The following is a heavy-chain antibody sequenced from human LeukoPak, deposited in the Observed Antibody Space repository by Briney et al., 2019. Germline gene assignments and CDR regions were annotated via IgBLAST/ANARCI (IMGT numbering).Heavy chain of an antibody. D-gene: IGHD6-19*01. CDR2: ISWNSGSI. CDR3: AKDRAVAGLYYYYGMDV. Sequence: QSGGSLRLSCAASGFTFDDYAMHWVRQAPGKGLEWVSGISWNSGSIGYADSVKGRFTISRDNAKNSLYLQTNSLRAEDTALYYCAKDRAVAGLYYYYGMDVWGQGTTVTVSS. J-gene: IGHJ6*02. CDR1: GFTFDDYA. V-gene: IGHV3-9*01.